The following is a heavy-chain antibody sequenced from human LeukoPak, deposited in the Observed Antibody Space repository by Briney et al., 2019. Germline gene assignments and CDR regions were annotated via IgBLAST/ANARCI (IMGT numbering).Heavy chain of an antibody. D-gene: IGHD1-14*01. CDR1: GYTFATYS. V-gene: IGHV7-4-1*02. CDR2: INTDTGNP. Sequence: ASVKVSCKASGYTFATYSINWVRQAPGQGLDWMGWINTDTGNPTYAQALTGRFVFSLDTSVSTAYLQINSLRAEDTAVYYCARGPGFNWGQGTLISVSS. J-gene: IGHJ4*02. CDR3: ARGPGFN.